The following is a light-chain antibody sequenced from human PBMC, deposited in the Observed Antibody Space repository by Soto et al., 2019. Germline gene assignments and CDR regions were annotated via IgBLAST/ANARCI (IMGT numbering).Light chain of an antibody. J-gene: IGKJ1*01. V-gene: IGKV3-15*01. CDR1: QSVRSN. Sequence: EVVVTQSQATLSVSPGESATLSCRASQSVRSNLDWYQKKPGQAPRLLIYGASTRATGIPARFSGSGSGTEFTLTISSLQSEDFAVYYWQQYSNLWTFGQGTKVEI. CDR3: QQYSNLWT. CDR2: GAS.